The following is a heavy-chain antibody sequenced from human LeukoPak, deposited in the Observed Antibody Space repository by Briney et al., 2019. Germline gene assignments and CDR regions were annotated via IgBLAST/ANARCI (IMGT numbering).Heavy chain of an antibody. J-gene: IGHJ6*03. D-gene: IGHD3-22*01. V-gene: IGHV1-69*05. Sequence: ASVKVSCKASGGTFSSYAISWVRQAPGQGLEWMGGIIPIFGTANYAQKFQGRVTITTDESTSTAYMELSSLRSEDTAVYYCASCYDSSGCYWPLGYYYYYMDVWGKGTTVTVSS. CDR2: IIPIFGTA. CDR3: ASCYDSSGCYWPLGYYYYYMDV. CDR1: GGTFSSYA.